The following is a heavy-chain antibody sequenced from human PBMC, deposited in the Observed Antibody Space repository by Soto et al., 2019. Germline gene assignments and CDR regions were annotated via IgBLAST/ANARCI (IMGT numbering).Heavy chain of an antibody. V-gene: IGHV3-23*01. Sequence: GGSLRLSCAASGFTFSSYAMSWVRQAPGKGLEWVSVISGSGGSTYYADSVKGRFTISRDNSKNTLYLQMNSLRAEDTAVYYCAKDNYYDSSGSYYNWFDPWGQGTLVTVSS. CDR2: ISGSGGST. CDR1: GFTFSSYA. D-gene: IGHD3-22*01. J-gene: IGHJ5*02. CDR3: AKDNYYDSSGSYYNWFDP.